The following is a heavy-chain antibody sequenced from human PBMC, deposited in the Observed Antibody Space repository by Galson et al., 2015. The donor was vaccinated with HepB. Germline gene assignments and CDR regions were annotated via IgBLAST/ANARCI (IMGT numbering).Heavy chain of an antibody. J-gene: IGHJ3*02. Sequence: SETLSLTCTVSGGSISSSSYYWGWIRQPPGKGLEWIGSIYYSGSTYYNPSLKSRVTISVDTSENQFSLKLSSVTAADTAVYYCARAGIALGGVGTSPEDDAFDIWGQGTMVTVSS. CDR2: IYYSGST. V-gene: IGHV4-39*01. CDR3: ARAGIALGGVGTSPEDDAFDI. CDR1: GGSISSSSYY. D-gene: IGHD3-16*01.